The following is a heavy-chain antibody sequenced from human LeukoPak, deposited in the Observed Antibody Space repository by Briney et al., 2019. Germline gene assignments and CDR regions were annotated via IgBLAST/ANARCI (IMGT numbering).Heavy chain of an antibody. J-gene: IGHJ5*02. V-gene: IGHV3-23*01. CDR1: GFTFDDYG. Sequence: GGSLRLSCAASGFTFDDYGMSWVRQAPGKGLEWVSAISGSGGSTYYADSVKGRFTISRDNSKNTLYLQMNSLRAEDTAVYYCAKDAPYYYGSGSYPNWFDPWGQGTLVTVSS. D-gene: IGHD3-10*01. CDR3: AKDAPYYYGSGSYPNWFDP. CDR2: ISGSGGST.